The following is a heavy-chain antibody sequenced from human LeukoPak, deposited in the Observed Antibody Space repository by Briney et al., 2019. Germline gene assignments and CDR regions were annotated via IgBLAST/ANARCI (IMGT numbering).Heavy chain of an antibody. CDR1: GDSISVYY. Sequence: SEILSLTCTVSGDSISVYYWSWIRQPPGKGLEWIGFINYSGSTTYNPSLKSRVTISVDTSKNLFSLEVTSVTAADTAVYYCARTYRTTVTHYYFDHWGQGALVTVSS. V-gene: IGHV4-59*08. J-gene: IGHJ4*02. D-gene: IGHD4-17*01. CDR3: ARTYRTTVTHYYFDH. CDR2: INYSGST.